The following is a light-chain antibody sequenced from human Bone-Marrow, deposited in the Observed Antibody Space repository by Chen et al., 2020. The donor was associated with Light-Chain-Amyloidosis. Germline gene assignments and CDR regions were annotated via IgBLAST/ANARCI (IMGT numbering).Light chain of an antibody. CDR2: DVS. CDR3: TSYRSGSTPVM. Sequence: QSALTPPASVSGSPGQSITISCTGTSNAVGGYTYVSWYQQHPGKAPKLLIYDVSNPPSGVSNRFSGSKSGNTASLTISGLQAEDEAHYYCTSYRSGSTPVMFGGGTKVTVL. V-gene: IGLV2-14*03. J-gene: IGLJ3*02. CDR1: SNAVGGYTY.